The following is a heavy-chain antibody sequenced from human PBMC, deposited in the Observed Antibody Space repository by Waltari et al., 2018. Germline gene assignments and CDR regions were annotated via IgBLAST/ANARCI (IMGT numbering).Heavy chain of an antibody. CDR3: ARSRFLGSNSAMSY. Sequence: QVQLVQSGAEVKKTGSSVKVSCKASGYTFTGHSMTWDRPAPGQGLEWMGWINPNSGDTNYAQKFQGRVTMTRDTSISTAYMELSRLRSDDTAVYYCARSRFLGSNSAMSYWGQGTLVTVSS. CDR1: GYTFTGHS. J-gene: IGHJ4*02. D-gene: IGHD1-20*01. V-gene: IGHV1-2*02. CDR2: INPNSGDT.